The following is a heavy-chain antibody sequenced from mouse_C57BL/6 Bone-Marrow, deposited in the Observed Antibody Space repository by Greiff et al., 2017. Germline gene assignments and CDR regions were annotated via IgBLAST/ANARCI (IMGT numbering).Heavy chain of an antibody. CDR3: ARDGYFDY. CDR1: GFSLTSYG. D-gene: IGHD2-3*01. V-gene: IGHV2-2*01. Sequence: QVQLQQSGPGLVQPSQSLSITCTVSGFSLTSYGVHWVRQSPGQGLEWLGVIWSGGSTDYNAAFISRLSISKDNSKSQVFFKMNSLQADDTAIYYCARDGYFDYGGQGTALTVSA. J-gene: IGHJ2*01. CDR2: IWSGGST.